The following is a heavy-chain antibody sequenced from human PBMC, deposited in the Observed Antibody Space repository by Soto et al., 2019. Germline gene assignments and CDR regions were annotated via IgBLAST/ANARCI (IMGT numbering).Heavy chain of an antibody. Sequence: GGSLRLSCAASGFTFSGSAMHWVRQAPGKGLEWVSGISASGGSTYYADSVKGRFTISRDDSKNTLYLQMDYLRAEDTAVYYCAKDPLDRRYFDYWGQGSLVTVSS. CDR1: GFTFSGSA. CDR2: ISASGGST. CDR3: AKDPLDRRYFDY. D-gene: IGHD1-1*01. J-gene: IGHJ4*02. V-gene: IGHV3-23*01.